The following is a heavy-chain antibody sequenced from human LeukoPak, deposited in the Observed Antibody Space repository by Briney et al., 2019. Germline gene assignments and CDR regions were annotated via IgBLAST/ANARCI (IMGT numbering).Heavy chain of an antibody. J-gene: IGHJ4*02. Sequence: ASVKVSCKASGYTFTSYYMHWVRQAPGQGLEWMVIINPSGGSTSYAQKFQGRVTMTRDTSTSTVYMELSSLRSEDTAVYYCARSYGSGSVLLYYFDYWGQGTLVTVSS. CDR1: GYTFTSYY. V-gene: IGHV1-46*01. D-gene: IGHD3-10*01. CDR2: INPSGGST. CDR3: ARSYGSGSVLLYYFDY.